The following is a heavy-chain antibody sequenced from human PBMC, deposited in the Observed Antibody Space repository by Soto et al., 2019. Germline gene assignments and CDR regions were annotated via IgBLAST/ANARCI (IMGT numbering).Heavy chain of an antibody. CDR2: ISGSGGST. CDR3: AKDSGSYKKFDD. CDR1: GFTFSSYA. D-gene: IGHD1-26*01. J-gene: IGHJ4*02. Sequence: PGGSLRLSCAASGFTFSSYAMSWVRQAPGKGLEWVSAISGSGGSTYYADSVKGRFTISRDNSKNTLYLQMNSLRAEDTAVYYGAKDSGSYKKFDDWGQGTLVTVSS. V-gene: IGHV3-23*01.